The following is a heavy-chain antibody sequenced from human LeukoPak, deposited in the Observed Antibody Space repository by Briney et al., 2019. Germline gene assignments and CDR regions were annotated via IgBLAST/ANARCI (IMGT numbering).Heavy chain of an antibody. J-gene: IGHJ3*02. CDR1: GYSFTSYW. CDR3: ASRATWAHDAFDI. V-gene: IGHV5-51*01. CDR2: IYPGDSDT. D-gene: IGHD1-26*01. Sequence: GESLKISCKGSGYSFTSYWIGWGRQMPGKGLEWMGIIYPGDSDTRYSPSFQGQVTISADKSISTAYLQWSSLKASDTAMYYCASRATWAHDAFDIWGQGTMVTVSS.